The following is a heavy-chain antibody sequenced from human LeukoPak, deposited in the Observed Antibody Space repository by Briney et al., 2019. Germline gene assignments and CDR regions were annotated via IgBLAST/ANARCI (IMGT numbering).Heavy chain of an antibody. CDR2: IGNDGSDK. CDR1: GHSFRPHG. D-gene: IGHD2-2*01. Sequence: GGTLRLFCAASGHSFRPHGMHWVRQAPRKGLEGVADIGNDGSDKRYADSVRGQFTVSGDNSKNTLYLQMNSGRGDDTAIYYCARYAVDPKTAPHNCFEAWGQGTLGTVS. J-gene: IGHJ5*02. V-gene: IGHV3-33*08. CDR3: ARYAVDPKTAPHNCFEA.